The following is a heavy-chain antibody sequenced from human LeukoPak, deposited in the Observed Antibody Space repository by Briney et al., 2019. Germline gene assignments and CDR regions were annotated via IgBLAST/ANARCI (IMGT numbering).Heavy chain of an antibody. CDR1: GFTFSGYA. V-gene: IGHV3-64*01. Sequence: RGSLRLSCAASGFTFSGYAIHCVRQAPGEGLEYVSGISSNGGRTYYANSVKGRFTISRDNSKNTLYLQMGSLRAEDMAVYYCARGTSKIRGVSTDNWFDPWGQGTLVTVSS. CDR3: ARGTSKIRGVSTDNWFDP. CDR2: ISSNGGRT. D-gene: IGHD3-10*01. J-gene: IGHJ5*02.